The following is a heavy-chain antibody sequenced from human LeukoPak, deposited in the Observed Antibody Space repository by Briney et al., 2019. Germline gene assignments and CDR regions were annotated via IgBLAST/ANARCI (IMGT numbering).Heavy chain of an antibody. J-gene: IGHJ2*01. CDR3: ARVDPSDYYDRSGYQHWYFDL. D-gene: IGHD3-22*01. Sequence: GGSLRLSCAASGFTFSSYEMNWVRQAPGKGLEWVSYISSSGSTIYYADSVKGRFTISRDNAKNSLYLQMNSLRAEDTAVYYCARVDPSDYYDRSGYQHWYFDLWGRGTLVTVSS. V-gene: IGHV3-48*03. CDR2: ISSSGSTI. CDR1: GFTFSSYE.